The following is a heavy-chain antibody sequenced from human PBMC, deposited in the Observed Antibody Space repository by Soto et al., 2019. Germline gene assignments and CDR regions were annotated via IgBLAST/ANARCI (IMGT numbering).Heavy chain of an antibody. J-gene: IGHJ6*02. D-gene: IGHD4-17*01. V-gene: IGHV3-7*01. CDR2: IKPDESEK. CDR1: GFTFSDSW. CDR3: ARDPTTEGDYGHYYYYGMDV. Sequence: PGGSLRLSCTASGFTFSDSWMTWVRQAPGKGLEWVARIKPDESEKKYADSVKGRFSISGDNAKNSMYLQMDSLRGEDTAVYYCARDPTTEGDYGHYYYYGMDVWGQGTTVTVSS.